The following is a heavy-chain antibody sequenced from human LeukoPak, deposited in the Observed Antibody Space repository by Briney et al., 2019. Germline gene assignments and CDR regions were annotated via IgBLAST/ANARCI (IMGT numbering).Heavy chain of an antibody. CDR3: AKVSGKNAFDI. CDR1: GFTFSTYA. Sequence: PGGSLRLSCAASGFTFSTYAMTWVRQAPGKGLEWVSIISDSGSSTYYADSVKGRFTVSRDNSKNTLYLQMNSLRAEDTAVYYCAKVSGKNAFDIWGQGTMVTVSS. J-gene: IGHJ3*02. D-gene: IGHD3-10*01. CDR2: ISDSGSST. V-gene: IGHV3-23*01.